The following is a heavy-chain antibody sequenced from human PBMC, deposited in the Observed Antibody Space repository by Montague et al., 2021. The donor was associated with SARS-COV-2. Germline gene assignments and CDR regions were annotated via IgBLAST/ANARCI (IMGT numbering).Heavy chain of an antibody. Sequence: SLRLSCAASGFTFSSYAMSRVRQAPGKGLEWVASISGGGATAYYAESVLGRFAISRDNSKNTVLLQMDSLRVKDAAVYYCAKALYSGGFFFESGSDFWGQGTLVTVSS. CDR2: ISGGGATA. CDR3: AKALYSGGFFFESGSDF. J-gene: IGHJ4*02. CDR1: GFTFSSYA. D-gene: IGHD6-19*01. V-gene: IGHV3-23*01.